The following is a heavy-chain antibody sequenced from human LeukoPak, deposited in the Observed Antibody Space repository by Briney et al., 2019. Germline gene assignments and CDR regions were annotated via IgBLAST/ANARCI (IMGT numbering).Heavy chain of an antibody. CDR2: ISWNSGSI. CDR3: AKGAFGVVSYMDV. V-gene: IGHV3-9*01. J-gene: IGHJ6*03. D-gene: IGHD3-3*01. CDR1: GFTFDDYA. Sequence: PGRSLRLSCAASGFTFDDYAMPWVRQAPGKGLEWVSGISWNSGSIGYADSVRGRFTISRDNAKNSLYLQMNSLRAEDTALYYCAKGAFGVVSYMDVWGKGTTVTVSS.